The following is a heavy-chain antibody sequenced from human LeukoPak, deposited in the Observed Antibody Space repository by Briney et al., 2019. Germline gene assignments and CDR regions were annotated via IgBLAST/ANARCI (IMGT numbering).Heavy chain of an antibody. Sequence: SETLSLTCTVSGGSISSYYWSWIRQPPGKGLEWIGSIYYSGSTYYNPSLKSRVTISVDTSKNQFSLKLSSVTAADTAVYYCASEGDIVVVVAATRDKMGAFDIWGQGTMVTVSS. D-gene: IGHD2-15*01. J-gene: IGHJ3*02. CDR1: GGSISSYY. CDR3: ASEGDIVVVVAATRDKMGAFDI. CDR2: IYYSGST. V-gene: IGHV4-39*01.